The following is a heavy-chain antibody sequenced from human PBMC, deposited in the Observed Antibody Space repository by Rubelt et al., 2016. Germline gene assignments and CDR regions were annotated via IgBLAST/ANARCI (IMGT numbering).Heavy chain of an antibody. CDR3: ATTRRLQYQLPEYHWFDP. Sequence: VKGRFTISRDNAKNSLYLQMNSLRDEDTAVYYCATTRRLQYQLPEYHWFDPWGQGTQVTVSS. V-gene: IGHV3-48*02. D-gene: IGHD4-11*01. J-gene: IGHJ5*02.